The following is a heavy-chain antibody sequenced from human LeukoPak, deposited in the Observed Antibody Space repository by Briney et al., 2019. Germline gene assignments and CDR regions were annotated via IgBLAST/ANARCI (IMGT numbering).Heavy chain of an antibody. CDR2: ISSSSSYI. CDR3: ARAEHYYDSSAGY. Sequence: PGGSLRLSCAASGFTFSSYSMNWVRQAPGKGLEWVSSISSSSSYIYYADSVKGRFTISRDNAKNSLYLQMNSLRAEDTAVYYCARAEHYYDSSAGYWGQGTLVTVSS. J-gene: IGHJ4*02. D-gene: IGHD3-22*01. V-gene: IGHV3-21*01. CDR1: GFTFSSYS.